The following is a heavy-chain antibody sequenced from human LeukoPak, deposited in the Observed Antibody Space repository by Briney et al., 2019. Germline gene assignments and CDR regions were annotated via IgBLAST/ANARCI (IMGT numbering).Heavy chain of an antibody. J-gene: IGHJ4*02. CDR3: ARTTYYYDSSGYYLGY. CDR2: IIPIFGTA. CDR1: GGTFSSYA. D-gene: IGHD3-22*01. V-gene: IGHV1-69*13. Sequence: SVKVSCKASGGTFSSYAISWVRQAPGQGLEWMGGIIPIFGTANYAQNFQGRVTITADESTSTAYMELSSLRSEDTAVYYCARTTYYYDSSGYYLGYWGQGTLVTVSS.